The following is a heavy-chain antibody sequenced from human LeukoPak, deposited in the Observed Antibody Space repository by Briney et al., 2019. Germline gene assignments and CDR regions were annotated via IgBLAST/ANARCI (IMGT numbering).Heavy chain of an antibody. CDR1: GYSISSGYY. V-gene: IGHV4-38-2*02. J-gene: IGHJ5*02. Sequence: PLETLSLTCSVSGYSISSGYYWGWIRQPPGKGLEWIGSIYHSGNTYYNPSLKSRVTISVDTSKNQFSLKLSSVTAADTAVYYCAREDATYWFDPWGQGTLVTVSS. CDR3: AREDATYWFDP. CDR2: IYHSGNT.